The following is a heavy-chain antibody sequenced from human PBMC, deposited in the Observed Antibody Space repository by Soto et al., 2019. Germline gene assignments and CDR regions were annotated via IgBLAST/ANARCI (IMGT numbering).Heavy chain of an antibody. D-gene: IGHD2-21*01. CDR2: INPMFGTT. CDR1: GGTFSSYA. CDR3: ARDVRSAAYSGDWPPGVGDFDL. V-gene: IGHV1-69*18. J-gene: IGHJ4*02. Sequence: QVQWVQSGTEMKKVGPSVKFSCQAPGGTFSSYAISWVRQAPGQGLEWMGSINPMFGTTHYSQSLQGRVTITADEFTSTAYMELSRLRSEDTAVFYCARDVRSAAYSGDWPPGVGDFDLWGQGTLVTVSS.